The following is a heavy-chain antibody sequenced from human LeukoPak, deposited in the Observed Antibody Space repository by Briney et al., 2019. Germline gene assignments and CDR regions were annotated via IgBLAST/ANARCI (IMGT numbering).Heavy chain of an antibody. CDR1: GFSFSNYW. J-gene: IGHJ4*02. V-gene: IGHV3-74*01. Sequence: GGSLRLSCAASGFSFSNYWMHWVRQAPGKGLVWVSHINTDGSSTTYADSVKGRFTISRDNAKNTLYLRMTSLTAEDTAVYYCARDLSGYSDYWGQGTLVTVSS. CDR2: INTDGSST. CDR3: ARDLSGYSDY. D-gene: IGHD2-15*01.